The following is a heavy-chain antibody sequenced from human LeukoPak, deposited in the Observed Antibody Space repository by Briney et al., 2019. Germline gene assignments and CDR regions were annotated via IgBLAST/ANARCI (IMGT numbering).Heavy chain of an antibody. Sequence: SVKVSCKASGGSFNSYVITWVRQAPGQGLEWMGRIIPILNVANFAQKFQGRVTITADKSTNTAHMELSSLRSEDTAVYYCARGFGYGDHRDIEGDAFDIWGQGTMVTVSS. CDR3: ARGFGYGDHRDIEGDAFDI. CDR2: IIPILNVA. D-gene: IGHD4-17*01. V-gene: IGHV1-69*04. J-gene: IGHJ3*02. CDR1: GGSFNSYV.